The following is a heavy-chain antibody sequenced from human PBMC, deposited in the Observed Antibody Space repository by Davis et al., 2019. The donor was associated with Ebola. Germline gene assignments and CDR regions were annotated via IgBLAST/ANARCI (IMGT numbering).Heavy chain of an antibody. J-gene: IGHJ4*02. Sequence: GESLKISCAASGFTFSSYSMNWVRQAPGKGLEWVAVISYDGSNKYYADSVKGRFTISRDNSKNTLYLQMNSLRAEDTAVYYCAKDQWLLYWGQGTLVTVSS. CDR1: GFTFSSYS. CDR3: AKDQWLLY. D-gene: IGHD5-24*01. V-gene: IGHV3-30*18. CDR2: ISYDGSNK.